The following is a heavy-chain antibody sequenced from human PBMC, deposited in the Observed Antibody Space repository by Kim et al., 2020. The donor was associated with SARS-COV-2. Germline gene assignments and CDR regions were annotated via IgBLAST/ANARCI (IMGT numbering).Heavy chain of an antibody. V-gene: IGHV3-66*01. J-gene: IGHJ4*02. CDR2: SK. CDR3: AREPSTYFDY. Sequence: SKSYADSVKGRFTISRDDSKNTVYLQMNSLRAEDTAVYFCAREPSTYFDYWGQGTLVTVSS.